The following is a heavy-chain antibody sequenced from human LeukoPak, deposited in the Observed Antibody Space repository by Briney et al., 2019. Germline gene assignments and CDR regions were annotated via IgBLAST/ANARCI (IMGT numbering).Heavy chain of an antibody. D-gene: IGHD3-22*01. CDR2: INPNSGGT. J-gene: IGHJ4*02. CDR3: ARDYYYDSSGYRLDY. CDR1: GYTFTGYY. Sequence: ASVKVSCKASGYTFTGYYKHWVRQAPGQGLEWMGWINPNSGGTNYAQKFQGRVTMTRDTSISTAYMELSRLRSDDTAVYYCARDYYYDSSGYRLDYWGQGTLVTVSS. V-gene: IGHV1-2*02.